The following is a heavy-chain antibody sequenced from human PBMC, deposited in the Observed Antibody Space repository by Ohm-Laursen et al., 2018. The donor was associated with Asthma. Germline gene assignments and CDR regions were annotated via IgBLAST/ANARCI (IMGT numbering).Heavy chain of an antibody. D-gene: IGHD5-18*01. CDR1: GITFRSYA. J-gene: IGHJ3*02. CDR2: ISDSGGST. CDR3: ARDRGYSYGTDAFDI. Sequence: SLRLSCSASGITFRSYAMTWVRQAAGKGLEWVSVISDSGGSTYYAESVKGRFTISRDNSKNTLYLQMNSLRAEDTAVYYCARDRGYSYGTDAFDIWGQGTMVTVSS. V-gene: IGHV3-23*01.